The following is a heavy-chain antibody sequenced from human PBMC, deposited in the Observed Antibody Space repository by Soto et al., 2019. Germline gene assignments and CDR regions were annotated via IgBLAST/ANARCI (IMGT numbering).Heavy chain of an antibody. CDR3: ARDWGIVVVPAATPRNWFDP. CDR2: ISAYNGNT. D-gene: IGHD2-2*01. J-gene: IGHJ5*02. Sequence: QVQLVQSGAEGKKPGASVKVSCKASGYTFTSYGISWVRQAPGQGLEWMGLISAYNGNTNYAQKLQGRVTMTTDTSTSTAYMELRSLRSDDTAVYYCARDWGIVVVPAATPRNWFDPWGQGTLVTVSS. CDR1: GYTFTSYG. V-gene: IGHV1-18*04.